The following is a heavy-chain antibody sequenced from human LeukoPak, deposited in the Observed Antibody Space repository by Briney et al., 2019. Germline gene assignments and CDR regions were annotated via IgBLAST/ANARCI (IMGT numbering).Heavy chain of an antibody. J-gene: IGHJ4*02. CDR3: ARGHDYVWGSYRYPYYFDY. Sequence: GGSLRLSCAASGFTFSNYGMHWVRQAPGKGLEWVALISFDGSQKYYADSVKGRFTISRDNSKSTVYLQMNSLRVEDAAVYYCARGHDYVWGSYRYPYYFDYWGQGTLVTVSS. CDR2: ISFDGSQK. D-gene: IGHD3-16*02. V-gene: IGHV3-30*02. CDR1: GFTFSNYG.